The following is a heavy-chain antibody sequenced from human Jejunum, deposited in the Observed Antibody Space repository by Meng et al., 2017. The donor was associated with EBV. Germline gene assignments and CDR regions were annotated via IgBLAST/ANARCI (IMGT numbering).Heavy chain of an antibody. CDR1: GDTFTRYY. D-gene: IGHD5-24*01. V-gene: IGHV1-46*01. CDR3: AGGMTIRQNWFDP. Sequence: QVQLVQWGGEVKKPGAVVKVSCKVSGDTFTRYYMHWVRQAPGQGLEWMGIINPTGDSTTYAEKFQGRLTMTRDTSTTTAYMELSSLRSEDTAVYYCAGGMTIRQNWFDPWGQGTLVTVSS. J-gene: IGHJ5*02. CDR2: INPTGDST.